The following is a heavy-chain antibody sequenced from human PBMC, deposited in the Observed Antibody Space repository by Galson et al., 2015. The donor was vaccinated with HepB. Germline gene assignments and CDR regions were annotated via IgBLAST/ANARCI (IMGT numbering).Heavy chain of an antibody. CDR2: IYSDGISI. Sequence: SLRLSCAASGSTFSSYLMHWVRQAPGKGLAWVSRIYSDGISINYADSVKGRFTISRDNAKNTLFLEMRSLRAEDTAVYYCAREEDYGGNFEYWGQGILVTVSS. V-gene: IGHV3-74*01. D-gene: IGHD4-23*01. J-gene: IGHJ4*02. CDR3: AREEDYGGNFEY. CDR1: GSTFSSYL.